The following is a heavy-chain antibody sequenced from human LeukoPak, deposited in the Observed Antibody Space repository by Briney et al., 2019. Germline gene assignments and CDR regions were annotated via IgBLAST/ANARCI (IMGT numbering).Heavy chain of an antibody. CDR3: AKDKSYSGSHDAFDI. V-gene: IGHV3-9*01. CDR1: GFTFSSYG. Sequence: GGSLRLSCAASGFTFSSYGMHWVRQAPGKGLEWVSGISWNSGSIGYADSVKGRFTISRDNAKNSLYLQMNSLRAEDTALYYCAKDKSYSGSHDAFDIWGQGTMVTVSS. J-gene: IGHJ3*02. D-gene: IGHD1-26*01. CDR2: ISWNSGSI.